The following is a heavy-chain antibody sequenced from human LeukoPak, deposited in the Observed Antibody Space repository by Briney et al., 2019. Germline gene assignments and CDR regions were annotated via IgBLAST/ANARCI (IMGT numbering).Heavy chain of an antibody. CDR3: ARAAFVWYYDFWSGPNCWFDP. J-gene: IGHJ5*02. D-gene: IGHD3-3*01. CDR1: GFTFSNSA. V-gene: IGHV3-23*01. Sequence: GGSLRLSCAASGFTFSNSALSWVRQAPGKGLEWVSDISGSGGSTYYADSVKGRFTISRDNAKNSLYLQMNSLRAEDTAVNYCARAAFVWYYDFWSGPNCWFDPWGQGTLVTVSS. CDR2: ISGSGGST.